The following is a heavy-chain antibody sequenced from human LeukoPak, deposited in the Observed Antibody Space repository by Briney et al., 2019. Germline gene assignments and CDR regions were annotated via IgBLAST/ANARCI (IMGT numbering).Heavy chain of an antibody. CDR1: GFTFSDYY. CDR2: ITSTATT. J-gene: IGHJ4*02. Sequence: GGSLRLSCAASGFTFSDYYMTWIRQAPGKGLEWVSYITSTATTYYADSVKGRFTISRDNAKTSLYLQMNSLRAEDTAVYYCAREAGATPGRYFDYWGQGTLVTVSS. D-gene: IGHD1-26*01. CDR3: AREAGATPGRYFDY. V-gene: IGHV3-11*04.